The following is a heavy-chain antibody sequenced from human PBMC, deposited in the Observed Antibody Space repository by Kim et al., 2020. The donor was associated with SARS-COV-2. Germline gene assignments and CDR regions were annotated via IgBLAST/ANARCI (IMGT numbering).Heavy chain of an antibody. V-gene: IGHV3-23*01. J-gene: IGHJ4*02. Sequence: YADSVKGRFTVSRDNVKNTLYLQMDDLRAEDTALYYCAKDHESSGWPTFDYWGQGTLGTVSS. CDR3: AKDHESSGWPTFDY. D-gene: IGHD3-22*01.